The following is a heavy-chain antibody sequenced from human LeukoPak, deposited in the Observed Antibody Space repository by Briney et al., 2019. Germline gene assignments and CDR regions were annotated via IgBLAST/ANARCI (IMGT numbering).Heavy chain of an antibody. CDR3: ARVGCSGGSCPHGI. CDR2: ISSSSSYI. J-gene: IGHJ3*02. Sequence: GGSLRLSCASSGFTFSSYSMNWVRQAPGKGLEWVSSISSSSSYIYYADSVKGRFTISRDNAKNSLYLQMNSLRAEDRAVYYCARVGCSGGSCPHGIWGQGTMVTVSS. CDR1: GFTFSSYS. V-gene: IGHV3-21*01. D-gene: IGHD2-15*01.